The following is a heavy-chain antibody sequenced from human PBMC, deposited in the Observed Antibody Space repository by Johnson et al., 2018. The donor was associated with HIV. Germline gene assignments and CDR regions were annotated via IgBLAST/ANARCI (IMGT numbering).Heavy chain of an antibody. V-gene: IGHV3-66*01. CDR2: IYTGGSP. CDR3: ARDVQYPGTDVFDI. Sequence: EVQLVESGGGLVQPGGSLRLSCAASGFTVSRNYMSWVRQAPGKGLEWVSLIYTGGSPYYADSVKGRFNISRDNSKNTLYLQMNSLRAEDTALYYCARDVQYPGTDVFDIWGQGTMVTVSS. D-gene: IGHD2-2*01. J-gene: IGHJ3*02. CDR1: GFTVSRNY.